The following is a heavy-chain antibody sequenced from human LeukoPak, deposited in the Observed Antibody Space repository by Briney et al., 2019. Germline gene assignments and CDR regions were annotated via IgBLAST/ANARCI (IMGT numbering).Heavy chain of an antibody. V-gene: IGHV3-23*01. Sequence: PGGSLRLSCAASGFTFSNTGMHWVRQAPGKGLEWVSGISDSGANTFYADSVKGRFTVSRDNSKNTLFLQVNSLRVEDTAVYYCATRPGGYSIAWYNWGQGTLVTV. CDR3: ATRPGGYSIAWYN. CDR1: GFTFSNTG. J-gene: IGHJ4*02. CDR2: ISDSGANT. D-gene: IGHD6-19*01.